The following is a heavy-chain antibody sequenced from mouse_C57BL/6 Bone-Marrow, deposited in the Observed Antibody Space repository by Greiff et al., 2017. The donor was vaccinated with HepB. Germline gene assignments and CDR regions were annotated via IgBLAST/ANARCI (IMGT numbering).Heavy chain of an antibody. V-gene: IGHV14-3*01. CDR3: APPCGRSAY. J-gene: IGHJ3*01. CDR1: GFNIKNTY. D-gene: IGHD1-1*01. CDR2: IYPANGNT. Sequence: DVHLVESVAELVRPGASVKFSCTASGFNIKNTYMHRVKQRPEQGLEWIGRIYPANGNTKYAQKFQGKATITADASYNTAYLQLSSLTSADTALSYCAPPCGRSAYWGQGTLVTVSA.